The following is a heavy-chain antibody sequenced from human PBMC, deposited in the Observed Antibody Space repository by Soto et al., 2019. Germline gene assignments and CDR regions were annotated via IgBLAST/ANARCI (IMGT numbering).Heavy chain of an antibody. V-gene: IGHV3-23*01. Sequence: EVQLLESGGGLVQPGGSLRLSCAAYGSTFRSDAMSWVRQAPGKGLEWVSAISGSGGSTYYADSVKGRFTISRDNSKNTLYLQMNSLRAEDTAVYYCAKDGWVLGTPGGDYYYYGMDVWGQGTTVTVSS. CDR3: AKDGWVLGTPGGDYYYYGMDV. CDR2: ISGSGGST. D-gene: IGHD3-16*01. CDR1: GSTFRSDA. J-gene: IGHJ6*02.